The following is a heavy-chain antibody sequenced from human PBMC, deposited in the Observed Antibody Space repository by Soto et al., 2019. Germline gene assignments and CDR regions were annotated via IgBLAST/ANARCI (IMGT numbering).Heavy chain of an antibody. CDR2: IYYSGST. J-gene: IGHJ4*02. CDR3: ARPQATGNAFDI. D-gene: IGHD1-26*01. Sequence: SETLSLTCTVSGGSISSYYWGWIRQPPGKGLEWIGSIYYSGSTYYNPSLKSRVTISVDTSKNQFSLKLSSVTAADTAVYYCARPQATGNAFDIWGQATLVTVSS. CDR1: GGSISSYY. V-gene: IGHV4-39*01.